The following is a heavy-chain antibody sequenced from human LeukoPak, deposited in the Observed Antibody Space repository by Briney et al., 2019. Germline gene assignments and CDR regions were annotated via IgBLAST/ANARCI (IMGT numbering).Heavy chain of an antibody. CDR3: ARVTGSSGWPTGLIDY. J-gene: IGHJ4*02. Sequence: PGGSLRLSCAASGFTFSSYAMHWVRQAPGKGLEWVAVISYDGSNKYYADSVKGRFTISRDNSKNTLYLQMNSLRAEDTAVYYCARVTGSSGWPTGLIDYWGQGTLVTVSS. D-gene: IGHD6-19*01. CDR2: ISYDGSNK. V-gene: IGHV3-30*04. CDR1: GFTFSSYA.